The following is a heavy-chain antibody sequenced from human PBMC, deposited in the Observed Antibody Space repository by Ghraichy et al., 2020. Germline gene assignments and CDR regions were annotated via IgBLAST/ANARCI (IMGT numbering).Heavy chain of an antibody. J-gene: IGHJ4*02. CDR1: GYTFTSYG. V-gene: IGHV1-18*01. CDR2: ISAYNGNT. D-gene: IGHD3-3*01. CDR3: ARAPGFTIFGVVTKPYYFDY. Sequence: ASVKVSCKASGYTFTSYGISWVRQAPGQGLEWMGWISAYNGNTNYAQKLQGRVTMTTDTSTSTAYMELRSLRSDDTAVYYCARAPGFTIFGVVTKPYYFDYWGQGTLVTVSS.